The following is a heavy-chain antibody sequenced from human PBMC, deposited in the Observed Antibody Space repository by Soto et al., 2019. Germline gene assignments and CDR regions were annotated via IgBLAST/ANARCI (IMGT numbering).Heavy chain of an antibody. CDR3: AKDRSPHIPYGMHV. CDR1: VFTFSSYA. D-gene: IGHD2-21*01. Sequence: VGSLRLSCAASVFTFSSYAMNRVRHSPGKGLEWVSGITNTGGTTYYADSVMGRFTISRDNSRNTLYLQVDTLKAEDTAVYYCAKDRSPHIPYGMHVWGQGTSVTVSS. J-gene: IGHJ6*02. CDR2: ITNTGGTT. V-gene: IGHV3-23*01.